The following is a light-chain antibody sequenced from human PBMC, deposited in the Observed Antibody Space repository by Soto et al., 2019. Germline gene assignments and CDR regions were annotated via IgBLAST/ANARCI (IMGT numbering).Light chain of an antibody. V-gene: IGKV1-8*01. CDR3: QQYHSYPRT. Sequence: AIRMTQSPSSLSASTGDRVTITCRASQDISSYLAWYQQKPGKAPKLLIYVASTLQSGVPSRFSGSGSGTDFTLTISSRQSEDFAMYYCQQYHSYPRTFGQGTKVEIK. J-gene: IGKJ1*01. CDR1: QDISSY. CDR2: VAS.